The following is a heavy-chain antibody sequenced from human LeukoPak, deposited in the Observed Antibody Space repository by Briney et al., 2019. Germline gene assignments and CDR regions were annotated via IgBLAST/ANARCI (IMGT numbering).Heavy chain of an antibody. J-gene: IGHJ5*02. V-gene: IGHV5-51*01. CDR1: GSSFTSYW. Sequence: GASLQISCQGSGSSFTSYWIGWVRQLPGKGLEWMGIIYPGDSDTRYSPSFQGQVTISADKSISTASLLWSRATTSPTSIYSCARSIGSSWTYNWFDPWGQGTLVTVSS. D-gene: IGHD6-13*01. CDR3: ARSIGSSWTYNWFDP. CDR2: IYPGDSDT.